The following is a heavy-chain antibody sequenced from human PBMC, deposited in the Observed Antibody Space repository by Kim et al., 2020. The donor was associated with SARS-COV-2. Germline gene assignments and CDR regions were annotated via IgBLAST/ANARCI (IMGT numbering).Heavy chain of an antibody. D-gene: IGHD4-17*01. CDR3: AKDPTVKWLIRAYYYYGMDV. V-gene: IGHV3-33*06. CDR1: GFTFSSYA. CDR2: IWYDGSNK. Sequence: GGSLRLSCAASGFTFSSYAMHWVRQAPGKGLEWVAVIWYDGSNKYYADSVKGRFTISRDNSKNTLYLQMNSLRAEDTAVYYCAKDPTVKWLIRAYYYYGMDVWGQGTTVTVSS. J-gene: IGHJ6*02.